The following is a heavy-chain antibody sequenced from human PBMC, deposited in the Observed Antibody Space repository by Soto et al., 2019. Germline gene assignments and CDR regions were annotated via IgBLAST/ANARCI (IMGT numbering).Heavy chain of an antibody. V-gene: IGHV4-4*02. CDR2: IHHSGSA. CDR3: ARVEFGNFGAY. D-gene: IGHD3-10*01. Sequence: KASETLSLTCVVSGGSISSTSWWSWVRQPPGTGLEWIGEIHHSGSANYNPSLKSRVTLSMDKSKNQFSLRLTSVTAADTAVYYCARVEFGNFGAYWGQGTPVTVSS. CDR1: GGSISSTSW. J-gene: IGHJ4*02.